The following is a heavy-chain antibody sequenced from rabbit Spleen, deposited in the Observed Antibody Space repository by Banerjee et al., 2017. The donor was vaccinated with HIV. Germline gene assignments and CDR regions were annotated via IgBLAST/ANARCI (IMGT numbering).Heavy chain of an antibody. Sequence: QEQLEESAGGLVQPGGSLTLTCTASGFSISSYYMNWVRQAPGKGLEWIGYIDPVFGITYYANWVNGRFTISKTSSTTLFLQLTSLTAADTATYFCVRGVNSGSYGYSNDLWGQGTLVTVS. CDR1: GFSISSYYM. V-gene: IGHV1S45*01. D-gene: IGHD6-1*01. CDR3: VRGVNSGSYGYSNDL. CDR2: IDPVFGIT. J-gene: IGHJ4*01.